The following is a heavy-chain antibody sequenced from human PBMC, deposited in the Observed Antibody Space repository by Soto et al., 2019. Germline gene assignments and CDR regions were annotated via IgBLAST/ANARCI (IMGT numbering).Heavy chain of an antibody. CDR1: GYTFTSYG. CDR3: ARDRRDLPKPREVGDIVVVPAAFNWFDP. D-gene: IGHD2-2*01. V-gene: IGHV1-18*04. Sequence: ASVKVSCKASGYTFTSYGISWVRQAPGQGLEWMGWIGAYNGNTNYAQKLQGRVTMTTDTSTSTAYMELRSLRSDDTAVYYCARDRRDLPKPREVGDIVVVPAAFNWFDPWGQGTLVTVSS. J-gene: IGHJ5*02. CDR2: IGAYNGNT.